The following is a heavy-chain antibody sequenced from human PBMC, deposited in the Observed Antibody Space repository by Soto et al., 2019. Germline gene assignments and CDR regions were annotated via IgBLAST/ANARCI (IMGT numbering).Heavy chain of an antibody. CDR3: ATSRYFDWLDL. CDR1: GFTFSDHY. CDR2: ITSSSAYT. V-gene: IGHV3-11*06. D-gene: IGHD3-9*01. Sequence: GGSLRLSCAASGFTFSDHYMSWIRQAPGKGLEWVSHITSSSAYTNYADSVKGRFTISRDIAKNSLYLQMNSLRAEDTAVYYCATSRYFDWLDLWGQGTLVTVS. J-gene: IGHJ4*02.